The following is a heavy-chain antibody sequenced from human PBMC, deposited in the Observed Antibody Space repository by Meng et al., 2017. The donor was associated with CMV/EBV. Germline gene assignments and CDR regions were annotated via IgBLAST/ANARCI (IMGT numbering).Heavy chain of an antibody. J-gene: IGHJ5*02. V-gene: IGHV1-24*01. Sequence: QDQRVQSGAEVKKPGASVKVSCKVSGYTLTELSMHWVRQAPGKGLEWMGGFDPEDGETIYAQKFQGRVTMTEDTSTDTAYMELSSLRSEDTAVYYCATGGSTTDHREIDWFDPWGQGTLVTVSS. D-gene: IGHD3-16*01. CDR3: ATGGSTTDHREIDWFDP. CDR1: GYTLTELS. CDR2: FDPEDGET.